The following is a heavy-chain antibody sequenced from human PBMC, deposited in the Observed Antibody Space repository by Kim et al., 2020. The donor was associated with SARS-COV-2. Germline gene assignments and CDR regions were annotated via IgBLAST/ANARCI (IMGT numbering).Heavy chain of an antibody. CDR1: GYTFTSYA. V-gene: IGHV7-4-1*02. D-gene: IGHD3-10*01. J-gene: IGHJ4*02. Sequence: ASVKVSCKASGYTFTSYAMNWVRQAPGQGLEWMGWINTNTGNPTYAKGFTGRFVFSLDTSVSTAYLQISSLKAEDTAVYYCARGEPYGSGSYYNTFDYWGQGTLLPVSS. CDR3: ARGEPYGSGSYYNTFDY. CDR2: INTNTGNP.